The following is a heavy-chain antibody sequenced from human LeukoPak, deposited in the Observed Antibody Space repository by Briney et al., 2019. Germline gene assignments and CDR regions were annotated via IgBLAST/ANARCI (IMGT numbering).Heavy chain of an antibody. V-gene: IGHV3-21*01. CDR3: ARQSSVTRSGLDS. J-gene: IGHJ4*02. CDR2: ISSSSSYI. D-gene: IGHD4-17*01. CDR1: GFTFSSYS. Sequence: GGSLRLSCAASGFTFSSYSMNWVRQAPGKGLEWVSSISSSSSYIYYADSVKGRFTISRDNAKNSLYLQMNSLRAEDTAVYYCARQSSVTRSGLDSWGQGTLVTVSS.